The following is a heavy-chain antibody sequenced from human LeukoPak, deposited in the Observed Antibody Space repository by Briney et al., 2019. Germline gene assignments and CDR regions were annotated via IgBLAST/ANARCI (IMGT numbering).Heavy chain of an antibody. D-gene: IGHD6-13*01. CDR1: GGSICSYY. CDR3: ARGSKAAPGTFDY. J-gene: IGHJ4*02. Sequence: SETLSLTCTVSGGSICSYYWGWIRQPPGKGLEWIGYIYYTGSTDYNPSLKSRVAISVDTSKNQFSLKLSSVTATDTAVYYCARGSKAAPGTFDYWGQGTLVTVSS. V-gene: IGHV4-59*01. CDR2: IYYTGST.